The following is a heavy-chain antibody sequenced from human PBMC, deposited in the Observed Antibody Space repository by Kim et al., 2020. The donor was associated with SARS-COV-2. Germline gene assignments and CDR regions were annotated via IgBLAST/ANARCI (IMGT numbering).Heavy chain of an antibody. D-gene: IGHD5-12*01. Sequence: GGSLRLSCAASGFTFSSYAMHWVRQAPGKGLEWVAVISYDGSNKYYADSVKGRFTISRDNSKNTLYLQMNSLRAEDTAVYYCARDLYSGYDYPFSAHRVALFYWGQGTLVTVSS. CDR2: ISYDGSNK. CDR3: ARDLYSGYDYPFSAHRVALFY. CDR1: GFTFSSYA. V-gene: IGHV3-30*04. J-gene: IGHJ4*02.